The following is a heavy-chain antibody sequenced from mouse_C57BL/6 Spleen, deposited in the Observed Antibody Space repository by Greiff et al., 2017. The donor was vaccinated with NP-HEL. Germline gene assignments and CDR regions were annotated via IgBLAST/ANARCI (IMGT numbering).Heavy chain of an antibody. D-gene: IGHD1-1*01. Sequence: VHLVESGAELARPGASVKLSCKASGYTFTSYGISWVKQRPGQGLEWIGEIYPRSGNTYYNEKFKGKATLTADKSSSTAYMELRSLTSEDSAVYFCARRTTVVDWYFDVWGTGTTVTVAS. J-gene: IGHJ1*03. V-gene: IGHV1-81*01. CDR3: ARRTTVVDWYFDV. CDR1: GYTFTSYG. CDR2: IYPRSGNT.